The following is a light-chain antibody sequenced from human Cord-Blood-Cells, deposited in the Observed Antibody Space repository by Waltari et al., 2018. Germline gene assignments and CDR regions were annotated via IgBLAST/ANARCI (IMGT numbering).Light chain of an antibody. Sequence: DIVMTQSPLSLPVTPGEPASISCRSSQSLLHSNGYNYLDWYLQKPGQSPQLLIYFGSSRASGVPDRLSGSGSGTDFTRKISRVEAEDVGVYYCMQALQSPLTVGGGTKVEIK. V-gene: IGKV2-28*01. J-gene: IGKJ4*01. CDR2: FGS. CDR3: MQALQSPLT. CDR1: QSLLHSNGYNY.